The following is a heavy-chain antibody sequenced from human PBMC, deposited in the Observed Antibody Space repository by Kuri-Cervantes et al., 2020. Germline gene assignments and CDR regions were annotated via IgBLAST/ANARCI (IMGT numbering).Heavy chain of an antibody. Sequence: GGSLRLSCAASGFTLDDYAMHWVRQAPGKGLEWVSGISWNSGSIGYADSVKGRFTISRDNAKNSLYLQMNSLRAEDTALYYCAKDSAVAGTGYYFDYWGQGTLVTVSS. CDR2: ISWNSGSI. D-gene: IGHD6-19*01. V-gene: IGHV3-9*01. CDR1: GFTLDDYA. CDR3: AKDSAVAGTGYYFDY. J-gene: IGHJ4*02.